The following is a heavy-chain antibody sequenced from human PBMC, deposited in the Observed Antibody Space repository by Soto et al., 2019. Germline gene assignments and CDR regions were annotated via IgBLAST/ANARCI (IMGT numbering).Heavy chain of an antibody. CDR1: GGSIRSYY. CDR2: MYYSGIT. D-gene: IGHD2-2*02. J-gene: IGHJ2*01. CDR3: AFSESFAPPPNPLYIPTQRSSDL. Sequence: SETLSLTCTVSGGSIRSYYWTWIRQPPGKGLEWIGYMYYSGITNYNSSLKSRVIISVDTSKNQFSLRLSSVTAADTAVYFCAFSESFAPPPNPLYIPTQRSSDL. V-gene: IGHV4-59*08.